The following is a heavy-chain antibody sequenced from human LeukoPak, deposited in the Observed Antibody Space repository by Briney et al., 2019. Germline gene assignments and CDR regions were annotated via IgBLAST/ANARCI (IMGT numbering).Heavy chain of an antibody. V-gene: IGHV3-21*01. CDR2: ISSSSSYI. D-gene: IGHD2-15*01. Sequence: PGGSLRLSCAASGFTFSSYSMNWVRQAPGKGLEWVSSISSSSSYIYYADSVKGRFTISRDNAKNSLYLQMNSLRAEDAAVYYCARVIESIVVVVAATSDYWGQGTLVTVSS. J-gene: IGHJ4*02. CDR1: GFTFSSYS. CDR3: ARVIESIVVVVAATSDY.